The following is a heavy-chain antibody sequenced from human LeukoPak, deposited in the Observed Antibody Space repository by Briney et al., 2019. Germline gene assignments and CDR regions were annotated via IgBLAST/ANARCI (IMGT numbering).Heavy chain of an antibody. CDR1: GYTFTGYY. CDR3: ARASGRYYYDSSGPRNAFDI. V-gene: IGHV1-2*04. D-gene: IGHD3-22*01. CDR2: INPNSGGT. Sequence: ASVKVSCKASGYTFTGYYMHWVRQAPGQGLEWMGWINPNSGGTNYAQKFQGWVTMTRDTSISTAYMELSRLRSDDTAVYYCARASGRYYYDSSGPRNAFDIWGQGTMVTVSS. J-gene: IGHJ3*02.